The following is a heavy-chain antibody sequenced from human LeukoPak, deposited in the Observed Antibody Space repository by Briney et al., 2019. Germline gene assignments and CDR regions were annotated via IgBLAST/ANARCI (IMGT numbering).Heavy chain of an antibody. CDR1: GFTFSAYA. CDR3: ASLLTPYHGSGGGGMDV. V-gene: IGHV3-69-1*01. CDR2: IGSDNKP. Sequence: GGSLRLSCEASGFTFSAYAMTWVRQAPGKGLEWVSSIGSDNKPHYSESVRGRFTISRDNAKETLYLQMTSLRVEDTAVYSCASLLTPYHGSGGGGMDVWGQGTTVTVSS. J-gene: IGHJ6*02. D-gene: IGHD3-10*01.